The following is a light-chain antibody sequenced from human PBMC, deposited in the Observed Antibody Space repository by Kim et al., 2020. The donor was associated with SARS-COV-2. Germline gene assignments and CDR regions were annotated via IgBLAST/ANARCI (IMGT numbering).Light chain of an antibody. Sequence: IPCSGTSNDVGGFDYVSWYQQHPVKAPKLMIYDVFNRPSGVPNRFSASKSGNTASLTISGLHAEDEANYYCSSYSSSTAVLFGGGTQLTVL. CDR2: DVF. CDR1: SNDVGGFDY. J-gene: IGLJ2*01. CDR3: SSYSSSTAVL. V-gene: IGLV2-14*03.